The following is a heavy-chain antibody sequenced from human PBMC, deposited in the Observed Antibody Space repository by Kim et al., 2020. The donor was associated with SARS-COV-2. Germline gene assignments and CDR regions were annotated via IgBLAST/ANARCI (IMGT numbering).Heavy chain of an antibody. D-gene: IGHD2-8*01. CDR3: ARVSELTYGLPFDY. Sequence: GGSLRLSCAASGFTFSSYSMNWVRQAPGKGLEWVSYISSSSSTIYYADSVKGRFTISRDNAKNSLYLQMNSLRAEDTAVYYCARVSELTYGLPFDYWGQGTLVTVSS. CDR1: GFTFSSYS. J-gene: IGHJ4*02. CDR2: ISSSSSTI. V-gene: IGHV3-48*01.